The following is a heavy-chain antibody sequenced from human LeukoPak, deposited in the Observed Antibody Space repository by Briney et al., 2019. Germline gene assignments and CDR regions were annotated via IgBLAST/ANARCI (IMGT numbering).Heavy chain of an antibody. J-gene: IGHJ4*02. Sequence: PGGSLRLSCAASGFTFSRHWMTWVRQAPGKGLEWVANIKRDGSAKYYVDSVKGRFTVSRDNAKNSLYLQMNSLRAEDTAVYYCARFPGDEGFIDYWGQGTLVTVSS. CDR2: IKRDGSAK. CDR3: ARFPGDEGFIDY. CDR1: GFTFSRHW. D-gene: IGHD7-27*01. V-gene: IGHV3-7*04.